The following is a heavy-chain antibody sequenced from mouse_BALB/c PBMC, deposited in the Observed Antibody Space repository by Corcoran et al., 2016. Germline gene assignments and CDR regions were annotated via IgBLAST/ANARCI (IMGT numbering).Heavy chain of an antibody. J-gene: IGHJ2*01. V-gene: IGHV1-9*01. D-gene: IGHD1-1*01. CDR3: ASITTVVEEVWYFDY. CDR2: ILPGSGST. Sequence: QVQLQQSGAELMKPGASVKISCKATGYTFSSYWIEWVKQRPGHGLEWIGEILPGSGSTNYNEKFKGKATFTADTSSNTAYMQLSSLTSEDSAVYYCASITTVVEEVWYFDYWGQGTTLTVSS. CDR1: GYTFSSYW.